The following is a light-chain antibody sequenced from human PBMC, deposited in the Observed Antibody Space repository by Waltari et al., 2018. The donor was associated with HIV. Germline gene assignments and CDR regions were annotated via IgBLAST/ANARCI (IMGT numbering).Light chain of an antibody. J-gene: IGLJ1*01. Sequence: QSALTQPASVSGSPGQSITISCTGTSSDVGGYHYVSWYQHHPGKAPKFMIYEVSNRPSGVSKRFSGSKSGNTASLTISGLQAEDEADYYCSSYTSTSTGVFGTGTKVTVL. V-gene: IGLV2-14*01. CDR1: SSDVGGYHY. CDR3: SSYTSTSTGV. CDR2: EVS.